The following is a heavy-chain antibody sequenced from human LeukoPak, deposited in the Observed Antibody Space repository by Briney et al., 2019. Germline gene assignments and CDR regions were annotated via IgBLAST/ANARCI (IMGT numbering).Heavy chain of an antibody. Sequence: PSETLSLTCTVSSGSISRSYYYWGWIRQPPGKGLEWVGSVYYSGNTFYSPSLKSRVTISVDTSKNHFSLRLISVTAADTAVYYCARGGRYCTNGVCYPDYWGQGTLVTVSS. J-gene: IGHJ4*02. CDR1: SGSISRSYYY. V-gene: IGHV4-39*02. CDR2: VYYSGNT. CDR3: ARGGRYCTNGVCYPDY. D-gene: IGHD2-8*01.